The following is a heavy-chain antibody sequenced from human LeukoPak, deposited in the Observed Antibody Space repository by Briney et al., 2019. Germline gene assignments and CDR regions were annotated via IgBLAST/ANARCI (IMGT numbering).Heavy chain of an antibody. CDR3: ARTPSNWNDPFDY. Sequence: GASMKISCKGSGYSFTSYWIGWVRQMPGKDLEWMGIIYPGDSDTRYSPSFQGQVTISADTSISTAYLQCGRLKASDTAMYYCARTPSNWNDPFDYWGQGTLVTVSS. V-gene: IGHV5-51*01. CDR2: IYPGDSDT. D-gene: IGHD1-1*01. J-gene: IGHJ4*02. CDR1: GYSFTSYW.